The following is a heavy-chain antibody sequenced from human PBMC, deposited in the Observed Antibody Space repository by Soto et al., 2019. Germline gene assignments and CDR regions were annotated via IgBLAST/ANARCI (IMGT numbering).Heavy chain of an antibody. V-gene: IGHV1-69*12. D-gene: IGHD4-17*01. CDR3: ARDKKDYGGNNWYFDL. CDR2: IIPIFGTA. J-gene: IGHJ2*01. Sequence: QVQLVQSGAEVKKPGSSVKVSCKASGGTFSSYAISWVRQAPGQGLEWMGGIIPIFGTANYAQKFQGRVTITADESTSXAYMELSSLRSEDTAVYYCARDKKDYGGNNWYFDLWGRGTLVTVSS. CDR1: GGTFSSYA.